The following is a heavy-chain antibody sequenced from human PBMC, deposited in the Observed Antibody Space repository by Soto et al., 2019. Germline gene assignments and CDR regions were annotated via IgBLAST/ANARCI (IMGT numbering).Heavy chain of an antibody. CDR2: VYWDDDK. Sequence: QITLRESGTALVKPTQTLTLTCTFSGFSLNSRGVGVGWVRQPPGKALEWLAIVYWDDDKRYRPSLRSRLSISKDTPKNQVVLTLTNTDPVDTATYYCVHRGPVDETGMGFDFWGQGSLVTVSS. CDR3: VHRGPVDETGMGFDF. V-gene: IGHV2-5*02. J-gene: IGHJ4*02. D-gene: IGHD3-9*01. CDR1: GFSLNSRGVG.